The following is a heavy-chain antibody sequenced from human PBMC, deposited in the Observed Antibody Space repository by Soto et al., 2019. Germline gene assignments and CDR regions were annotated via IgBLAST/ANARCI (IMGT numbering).Heavy chain of an antibody. CDR2: IIPIFGTA. CDR1: GGTFSSYA. V-gene: IGHV1-69*01. J-gene: IGHJ4*02. D-gene: IGHD1-1*01. Sequence: SVKVSCTASGGTFSSYAISWVRQATGQGLEWMGGIIPIFGTANYAQKLQGRVTITADESTSTAYMELSSLRSEDTAVYYCARATAGWNDALDYWGQGTLVTVSS. CDR3: ARATAGWNDALDY.